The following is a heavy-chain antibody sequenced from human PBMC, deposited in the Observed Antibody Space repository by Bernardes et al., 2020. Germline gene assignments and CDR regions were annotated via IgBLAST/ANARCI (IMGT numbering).Heavy chain of an antibody. D-gene: IGHD4-17*01. CDR2: IKSKAAGATT. V-gene: IGHV3-15*07. J-gene: IGHJ4*02. CDR1: GFTFSDAW. Sequence: GGSLRLSCAASGFTFSDAWMNWVRQAPGKGLEWVGRIKSKAAGATTDYSAPVKGRFSISRDDSKSTLFLQMNSLITEDTAVYYCTTSIDSHGDFLRHAHWGQGTLVTVSS. CDR3: TTSIDSHGDFLRHAH.